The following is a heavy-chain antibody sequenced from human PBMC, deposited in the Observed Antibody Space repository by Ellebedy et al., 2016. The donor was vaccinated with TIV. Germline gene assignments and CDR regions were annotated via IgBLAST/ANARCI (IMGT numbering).Heavy chain of an antibody. CDR1: GFTFSSYA. CDR2: VGGRGDRT. D-gene: IGHD3-10*01. Sequence: GGSLRLSCAASGFTFSSYAMSWVRQAPGKGLDWVSSVGGRGDRTYYADSAKGRFTISRDESKNTLYLQMNTLRADDTAVYFCARGHREHSGSLDYWGQGALVTVSS. CDR3: ARGHREHSGSLDY. V-gene: IGHV3-23*01. J-gene: IGHJ4*02.